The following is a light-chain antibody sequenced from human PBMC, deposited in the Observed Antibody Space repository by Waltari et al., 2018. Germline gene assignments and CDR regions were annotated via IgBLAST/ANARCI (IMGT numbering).Light chain of an antibody. J-gene: IGLJ3*02. V-gene: IGLV3-1*01. CDR3: QAWDRDCMV. CDR2: QDL. Sequence: SSELPQPPSVSVSPGQPASLTCSGERLGANYAAWYQQKSGQSPVLVIYQDLKRPSGIPDRFSGSNSGNTATLTISGTQAMDEADYYCQAWDRDCMVFGGGTRLTVL. CDR1: RLGANY.